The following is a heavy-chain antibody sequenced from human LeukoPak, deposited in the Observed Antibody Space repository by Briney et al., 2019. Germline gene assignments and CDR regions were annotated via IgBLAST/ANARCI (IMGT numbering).Heavy chain of an antibody. V-gene: IGHV3-11*04. CDR1: GFTFSDYY. CDR2: ISSSGSTT. Sequence: GGSLRLSCAASGFTFSDYYMSWIRQAPGRGLEWVSYISSSGSTTYYADSVKGRFTISRDNAKNSLYLQMNSLRAEDTAVYYCARVKRYSSSWDDAFDIWGQGTMVTVSS. CDR3: ARVKRYSSSWDDAFDI. D-gene: IGHD6-13*01. J-gene: IGHJ3*02.